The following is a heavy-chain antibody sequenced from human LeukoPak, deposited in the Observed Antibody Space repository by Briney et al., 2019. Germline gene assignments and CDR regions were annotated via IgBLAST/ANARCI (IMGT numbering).Heavy chain of an antibody. J-gene: IGHJ4*02. V-gene: IGHV3-30*09. D-gene: IGHD1-1*01. Sequence: PGGSLRLSCAASGFTFSNNLLHWVRQAPGKGLEWVAVLSFNGAHTFYADSVKGRFVISGDNSKNTRFLEMNSLRPEDTATYYCARVGNDSGWHDAFGYFDSWGQGVPVTVSS. CDR3: ARVGNDSGWHDAFGYFDS. CDR1: GFTFSNNL. CDR2: LSFNGAHT.